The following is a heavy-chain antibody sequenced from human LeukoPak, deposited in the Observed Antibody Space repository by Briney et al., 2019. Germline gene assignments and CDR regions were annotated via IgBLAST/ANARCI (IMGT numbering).Heavy chain of an antibody. V-gene: IGHV3-74*01. D-gene: IGHD2-15*01. J-gene: IGHJ4*02. CDR1: GFTFSSYW. CDR3: ARAAQGWDY. CDR2: INSDGSST. Sequence: PGGSLRLSCAASGFTFSSYWMHWVRQAPGMGLVWVSGINSDGSSTNYADSVRGRFTISRDNAKNTLYLHMNSLRAEDAAVYYCARAAQGWDYWGQGTLVTVSS.